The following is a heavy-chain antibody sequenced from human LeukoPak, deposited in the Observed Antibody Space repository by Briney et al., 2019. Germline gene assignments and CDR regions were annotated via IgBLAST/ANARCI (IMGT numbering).Heavy chain of an antibody. CDR3: ARADCSGSTCYLRRSWFDP. CDR2: ISTSSGYI. CDR1: GFTLSSFD. D-gene: IGHD2-2*01. Sequence: TGGSLRLSCAASGFTLSSFDMNWVREAPGKRLEWVTSISTSSGYIYYRDSVKGRFTISTDDAKNSLYLQMNSLRVEDTAVYYCARADCSGSTCYLRRSWFDPWGQGTLVTVSS. J-gene: IGHJ5*02. V-gene: IGHV3-21*01.